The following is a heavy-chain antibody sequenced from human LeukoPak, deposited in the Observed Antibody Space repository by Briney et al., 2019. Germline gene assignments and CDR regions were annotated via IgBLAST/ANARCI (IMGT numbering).Heavy chain of an antibody. CDR3: ARVRYFDWLGADYFDF. J-gene: IGHJ4*02. CDR1: GVSIDSGDHY. V-gene: IGHV4-31*03. D-gene: IGHD3-9*01. Sequence: SETLSLTCNVSGVSIDSGDHYWSWIRLHPGTGLEWIGSIYYSGTTYYNPSLESRLVISKDTSKNHISLALTSVTAADTAVYYCARVRYFDWLGADYFDFWGQGTLVTVSS. CDR2: IYYSGTT.